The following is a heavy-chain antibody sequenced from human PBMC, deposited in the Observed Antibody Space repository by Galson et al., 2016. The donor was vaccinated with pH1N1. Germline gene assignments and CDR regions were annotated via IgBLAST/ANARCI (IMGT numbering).Heavy chain of an antibody. V-gene: IGHV3-74*01. CDR1: GFTFSRYW. J-gene: IGHJ3*02. CDR3: TRDRAFGDYGGASDI. CDR2: INSDGSSR. D-gene: IGHD4/OR15-4a*01. Sequence: SLRPSCAASGFTFSRYWMHWVRQGPGKGLVWVSRINSDGSSRSHADSVEGRFTISRDNAKKTLYLQMNSLRAEDTGVYYCTRDRAFGDYGGASDIWGQGTMVTVSS.